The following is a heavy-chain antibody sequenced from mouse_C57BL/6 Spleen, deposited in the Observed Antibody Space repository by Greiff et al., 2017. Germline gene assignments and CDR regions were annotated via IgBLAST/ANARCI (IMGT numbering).Heavy chain of an antibody. J-gene: IGHJ3*01. CDR1: GYTFTSYW. CDR2: IYPSDSET. Sequence: QVQLQQPGAELVRPGSSVKMSCKASGYTFTSYWMDWVKQRPGQGLEWIGNIYPSDSETHYNQKFKDKATLTVDKSSSTAYMQLSSLTSEDSAVYYCANGGYGGFAYWGQGTLVTVSA. V-gene: IGHV1-61*01. CDR3: ANGGYGGFAY. D-gene: IGHD1-1*02.